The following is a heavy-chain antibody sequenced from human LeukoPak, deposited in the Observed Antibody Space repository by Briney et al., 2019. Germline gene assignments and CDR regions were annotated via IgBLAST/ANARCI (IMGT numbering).Heavy chain of an antibody. J-gene: IGHJ6*03. CDR2: INHSGST. V-gene: IGHV4-34*01. CDR3: ARSPYYYYYYMDV. CDR1: GGSFSGYY. Sequence: SETLSLTCAVYGGSFSGYYWSWIRQPPGKGLEWIGEINHSGSTNYNPSLKSRVTISVDTSKNQLSLKLSSVTAADTAVYYCARSPYYYYYYMDVWGKGTTVTVSS.